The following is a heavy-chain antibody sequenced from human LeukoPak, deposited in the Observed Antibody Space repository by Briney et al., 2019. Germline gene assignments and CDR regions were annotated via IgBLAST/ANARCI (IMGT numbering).Heavy chain of an antibody. V-gene: IGHV3-7*01. CDR2: IKQDGSEK. J-gene: IGHJ4*02. CDR3: ANGDGFDY. CDR1: GFTFSTYW. Sequence: GGSLRLSCATSGFTFSTYWMSWVRQAPGKGLEWVANIKQDGSEKYYVDSVKGRFTISIDIAKNSLYLQMNGLRAEDTAVYYCANGDGFDYWGQGTLVTVSS.